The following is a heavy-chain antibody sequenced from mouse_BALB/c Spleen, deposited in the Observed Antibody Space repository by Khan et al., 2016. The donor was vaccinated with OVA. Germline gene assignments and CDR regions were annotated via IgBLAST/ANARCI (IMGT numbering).Heavy chain of an antibody. V-gene: IGHV1S41*01. CDR2: IAPGSGRS. CDR1: GYTFISYW. CDR3: ARSNYYGSGLYAMGY. Sequence: DLVMPGAAVTLSCKASGYTFISYWINWITQRPGQGLEWIGRIAPGSGRSSYNDMFKGKATLNVDASSSTAYIQLSSLSSEGSAGYCLARSNYYGSGLYAMGYWVPGTAVTVSS. D-gene: IGHD1-1*01. J-gene: IGHJ4*01.